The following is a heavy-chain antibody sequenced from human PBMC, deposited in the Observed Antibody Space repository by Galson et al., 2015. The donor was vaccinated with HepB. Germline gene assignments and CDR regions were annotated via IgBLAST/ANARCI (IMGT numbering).Heavy chain of an antibody. V-gene: IGHV2-5*02. Sequence: PALVKPTQTLTLTCTFSGFSLSTSGVGVGWIRQPPGKALEWLALIYWDDDKRYSPSLKSRLTITKDTSKNQVVLTMTNMDPVDTATYYCAHSLYYYDSSGYYYYYYGMDVWGQGTTVTVSS. CDR2: IYWDDDK. J-gene: IGHJ6*02. CDR3: AHSLYYYDSSGYYYYYYGMDV. D-gene: IGHD3-22*01. CDR1: GFSLSTSGVG.